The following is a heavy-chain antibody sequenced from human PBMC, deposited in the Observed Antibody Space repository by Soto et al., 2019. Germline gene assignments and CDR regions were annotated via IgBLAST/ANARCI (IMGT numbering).Heavy chain of an antibody. J-gene: IGHJ4*02. CDR1: GGSFSDYY. V-gene: IGHV4-34*01. D-gene: IGHD5-18*01. CDR3: ARNGYSYGYVEY. CDR2: INHGEIT. Sequence: SETLSLTCAVYGGSFSDYYWSWIRQPPGKGLEWIGEINHGEITNYNPSLKSRVTLSVDTSKNQFSLKLSSVTAADTAVYYCARNGYSYGYVEYWGQGTLVIVSS.